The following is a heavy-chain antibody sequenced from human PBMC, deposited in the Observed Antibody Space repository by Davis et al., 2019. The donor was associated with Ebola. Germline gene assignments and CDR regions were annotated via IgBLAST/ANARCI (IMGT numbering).Heavy chain of an antibody. J-gene: IGHJ4*02. CDR3: ARSHSDWLLPFDY. V-gene: IGHV4-59*01. CDR2: IYYTGST. D-gene: IGHD3-9*01. Sequence: SETLSLTCTVSGGSIGSFYWSWIRQSPGRGLEWIGYIYYTGSTAYSPSLRGRATISLDTSKNQFSLRLTSVTAADTAVYYCARSHSDWLLPFDYWGQGTLATVSS. CDR1: GGSIGSFY.